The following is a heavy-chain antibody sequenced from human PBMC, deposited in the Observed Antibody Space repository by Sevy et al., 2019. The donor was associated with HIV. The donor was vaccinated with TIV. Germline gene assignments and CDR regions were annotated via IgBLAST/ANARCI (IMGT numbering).Heavy chain of an antibody. CDR2: MHYSGST. Sequence: SETLSLTCAVSGDSISGYYWGWNRQPPGKGLEWIAYMHYSGSTNFNPSLKNRVTISVDTSMDQFSLKLSSLTSADTAVYYCGSVYSSGREGPGWFDPWGQGTLVTVSS. D-gene: IGHD3-22*01. J-gene: IGHJ5*02. CDR1: GDSISGYY. CDR3: GSVYSSGREGPGWFDP. V-gene: IGHV4-59*13.